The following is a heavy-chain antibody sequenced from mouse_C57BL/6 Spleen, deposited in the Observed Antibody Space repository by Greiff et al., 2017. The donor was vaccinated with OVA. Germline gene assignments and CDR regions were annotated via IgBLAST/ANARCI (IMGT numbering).Heavy chain of an antibody. D-gene: IGHD3-3*01. CDR1: GYTFTSYW. CDR2: IYPSDSET. J-gene: IGHJ4*01. Sequence: QVQLQQPGAELVRPGSSVKLSCKASGYTFTSYWMDWVKQRPGPGLEWIGNIYPSDSETHYTQKFKDKATLTVDKSSSTAYMQLSSLTSEDSAVYYCARRGDFSRAMDYWGQGTSVTVSS. CDR3: ARRGDFSRAMDY. V-gene: IGHV1-61*01.